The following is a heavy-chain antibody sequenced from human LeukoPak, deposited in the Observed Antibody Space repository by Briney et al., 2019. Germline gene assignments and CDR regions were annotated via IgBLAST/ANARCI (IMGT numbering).Heavy chain of an antibody. CDR1: GGSISSGSYY. D-gene: IGHD6-13*01. CDR2: IYTSGST. Sequence: SETLSLTCTVSGGSISSGSYYWSWIRQPAGKGLEWIGRIYTSGSTNYNPSLKSRVTISVDTSKNQFPLKLSSVTAADTAVYYCARAVAAAGTTWGAFDIWGQGTMVTVSS. V-gene: IGHV4-61*02. J-gene: IGHJ3*02. CDR3: ARAVAAAGTTWGAFDI.